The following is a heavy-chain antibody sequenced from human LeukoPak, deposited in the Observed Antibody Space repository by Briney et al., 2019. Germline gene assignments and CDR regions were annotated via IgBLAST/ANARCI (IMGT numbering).Heavy chain of an antibody. CDR1: GASINSHY. V-gene: IGHV4-59*11. D-gene: IGHD3-9*01. CDR2: IFNNGNA. J-gene: IGHJ3*02. Sequence: SETLSLTCAVSGASINSHYRSWIRQTPGKGLEGIGYIFNNGNANYNPSLESRVTISLDTSRTQVSLNLRSVTAADTAVYYCARVLARWPQFDWLLYAVDICGQGTMVTVSS. CDR3: ARVLARWPQFDWLLYAVDI.